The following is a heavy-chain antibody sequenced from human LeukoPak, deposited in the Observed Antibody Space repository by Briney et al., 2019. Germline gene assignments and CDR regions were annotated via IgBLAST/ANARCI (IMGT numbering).Heavy chain of an antibody. J-gene: IGHJ4*02. CDR3: ARVSSVTAIKYYFED. V-gene: IGHV4-34*01. CDR2: INHSGST. Sequence: SETLSLTCAVYGGSFSGYYWSWIRQPPRKGLGWIWEINHSGSTNYNPSLKSRVTISVDTSKNQFSLKLSSVTAADTAVYYCARVSSVTAIKYYFEDWGQGTLVTVCS. D-gene: IGHD2-21*02. CDR1: GGSFSGYY.